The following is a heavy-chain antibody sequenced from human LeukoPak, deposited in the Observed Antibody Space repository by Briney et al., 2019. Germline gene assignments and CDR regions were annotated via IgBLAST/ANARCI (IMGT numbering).Heavy chain of an antibody. CDR2: IKQDGSEK. Sequence: GGSLRLSCEASGLTFNKYWMTWVRQAPGKGLEWVANIKQDGSEKNYVDSVKGRFTISRDNAKNSLSLRMNSLSAEDTAVYYCARRSVAGSLDYWGQGTLVTVSS. CDR1: GLTFNKYW. V-gene: IGHV3-7*01. D-gene: IGHD6-19*01. J-gene: IGHJ4*02. CDR3: ARRSVAGSLDY.